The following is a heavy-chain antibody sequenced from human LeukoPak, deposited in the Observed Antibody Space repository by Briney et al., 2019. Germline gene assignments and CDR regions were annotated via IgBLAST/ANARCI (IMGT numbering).Heavy chain of an antibody. Sequence: SETLSLTCTVPGGSISSSSYYWGWIRQPPGKVLEWIGSIYYSGSTYYNPSLKSRVTISVDTSKNQFSLKLSSVTAADTALYFKQRTAYDILTGYYNWGQGTLVTVSS. CDR2: IYYSGST. CDR3: QRTAYDILTGYYN. V-gene: IGHV4-39*01. CDR1: GGSISSSSYY. J-gene: IGHJ4*02. D-gene: IGHD3-9*01.